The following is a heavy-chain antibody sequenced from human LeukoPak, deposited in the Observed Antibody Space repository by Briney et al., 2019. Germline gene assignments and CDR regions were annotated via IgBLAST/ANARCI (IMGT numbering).Heavy chain of an antibody. J-gene: IGHJ4*02. CDR2: IIPIFGTA. CDR1: GGTFSSYA. V-gene: IGHV1-69*13. Sequence: SVKVSCKASGGTFSSYAISWVRQAPGQGLEWMGGIIPIFGTANYAQKFQGRVTITADEPTSTAYMELSSLRSEDTAVYYCARGVLGGDSRYYFDYWGQGTLVTVSS. D-gene: IGHD2-21*02. CDR3: ARGVLGGDSRYYFDY.